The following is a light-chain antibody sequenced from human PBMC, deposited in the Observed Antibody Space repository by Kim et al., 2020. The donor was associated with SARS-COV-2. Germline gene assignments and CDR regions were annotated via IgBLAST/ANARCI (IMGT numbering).Light chain of an antibody. CDR1: QCVSSSY. Sequence: SPGASATLSCRASQCVSSSYLAWYQQKPGQAPRLLIYGASSRATGIPDRFSGSGSGTDFTLTISRLEPEDFAVYYCQQYGSSPRYTFGQGTKLEIK. CDR2: GAS. V-gene: IGKV3-20*01. CDR3: QQYGSSPRYT. J-gene: IGKJ2*01.